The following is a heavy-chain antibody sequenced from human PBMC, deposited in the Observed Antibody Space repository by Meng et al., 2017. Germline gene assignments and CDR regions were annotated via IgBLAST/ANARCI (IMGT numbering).Heavy chain of an antibody. CDR1: GYTFTSYD. CDR2: INAGNGNT. Sequence: VDSAAEVKDPGASVKASSKASGYTFTSYDMHWVRQAPGQRLEWMGWINAGNGNTKYSQKFQGRVTITRDTSASTAYMELSSLRSEDTAVYYCARDKLKTFDPWGQGTLVTVSS. J-gene: IGHJ5*02. CDR3: ARDKLKTFDP. V-gene: IGHV1-3*01.